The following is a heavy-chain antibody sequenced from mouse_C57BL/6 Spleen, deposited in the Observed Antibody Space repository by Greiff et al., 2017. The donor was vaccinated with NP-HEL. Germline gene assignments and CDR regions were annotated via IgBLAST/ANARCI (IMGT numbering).Heavy chain of an antibody. CDR3: AREAYYYGSSYKYFDV. Sequence: EVQLQESGPGMVKPSQSLSLTCTVTGYSITSGYDWHWIRHFPGNKLEWMGYISYSGSTNYNPSLKSRISITHDTSKNHFFLKLNSVTTEDTATYYCAREAYYYGSSYKYFDVWGTGTTVTVSS. J-gene: IGHJ1*03. D-gene: IGHD1-1*01. V-gene: IGHV3-1*01. CDR1: GYSITSGYD. CDR2: ISYSGST.